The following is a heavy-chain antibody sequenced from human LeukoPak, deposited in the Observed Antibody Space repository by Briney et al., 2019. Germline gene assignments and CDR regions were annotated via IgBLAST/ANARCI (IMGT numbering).Heavy chain of an antibody. CDR2: IRSKANSYAT. D-gene: IGHD1-26*01. CDR3: TVTPNPIVGAAD. CDR1: GFTSSGSA. V-gene: IGHV3-73*01. Sequence: PGGSLRLSCAASGFTSSGSAMHWVRQASGKGLEWVGRIRSKANSYATAYAASVKGRFTISRDDSKNTAYLQMNSLKTEDTAVYYCTVTPNPIVGAADWGQGTLVTVSS. J-gene: IGHJ4*02.